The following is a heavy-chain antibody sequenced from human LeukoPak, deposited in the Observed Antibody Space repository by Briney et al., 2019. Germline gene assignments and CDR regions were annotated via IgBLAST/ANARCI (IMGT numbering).Heavy chain of an antibody. CDR1: GGSISSYY. V-gene: IGHV4-4*07. CDR2: INHSGST. Sequence: SETLSLTCTVSGGSISSYYWSWIRQPAGKGLEWIGEINHSGSTNYNPSLKSRVTMSVDTSKSQFSLNLMSVTAADTAVYYCTRDTGTTGEVKFDPWGQGTLVTVSS. D-gene: IGHD4-17*01. CDR3: TRDTGTTGEVKFDP. J-gene: IGHJ5*02.